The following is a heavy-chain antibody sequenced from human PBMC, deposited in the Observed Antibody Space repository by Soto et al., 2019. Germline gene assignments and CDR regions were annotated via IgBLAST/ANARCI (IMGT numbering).Heavy chain of an antibody. D-gene: IGHD3-9*01. CDR2: ISAYNGNT. CDR1: GYTFTSYG. Sequence: ASVKVSCKASGYTFTSYGISWVRQAPGQGLEWMGWISAYNGNTNYAQKLQGRVTMTTDTSTSTAYMELSSLRSEDTAVYYCARDIGDILAYGMDVWGQGTTVTVSS. V-gene: IGHV1-18*01. CDR3: ARDIGDILAYGMDV. J-gene: IGHJ6*02.